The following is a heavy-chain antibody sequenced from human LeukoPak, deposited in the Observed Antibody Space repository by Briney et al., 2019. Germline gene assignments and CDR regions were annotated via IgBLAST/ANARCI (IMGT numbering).Heavy chain of an antibody. V-gene: IGHV4-61*02. CDR3: ASSSWQLVDDAFDI. D-gene: IGHD6-13*01. CDR2: IYTSGIT. J-gene: IGHJ3*02. CDR1: GDSISSGSNY. Sequence: PSQTLSLTCTVSGDSISSGSNYWSWIRQPAGKGLEWIGRIYTSGITNYNPSLKSRVNISVDASKNQFSLKLSSMTAADTAVYYCASSSWQLVDDAFDIWGQGTMVTVSS.